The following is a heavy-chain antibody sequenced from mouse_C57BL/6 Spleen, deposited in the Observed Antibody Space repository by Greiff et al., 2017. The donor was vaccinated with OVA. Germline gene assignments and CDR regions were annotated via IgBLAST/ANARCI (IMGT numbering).Heavy chain of an antibody. D-gene: IGHD2-3*01. J-gene: IGHJ2*01. CDR3: ASCDGYSYFDY. Sequence: EVKLVESGPGLVKPSQSLSLTCSVTGYSITSGYYWNWIRQFPGNKLEWMGYISYDGSNNYNPSLKNRISITRDTSKNQVFLKLNSVTTEDTATYYCASCDGYSYFDYWGQGTTLTVSS. CDR1: GYSITSGYY. CDR2: ISYDGSN. V-gene: IGHV3-6*01.